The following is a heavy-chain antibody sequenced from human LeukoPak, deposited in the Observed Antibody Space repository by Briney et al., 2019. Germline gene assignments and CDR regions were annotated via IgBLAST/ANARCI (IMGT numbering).Heavy chain of an antibody. CDR3: TRGAQGSRRGNNWFDP. V-gene: IGHV4-59*01. J-gene: IGHJ5*02. Sequence: PSETLSLTCTVSGGSISSYYWSWIRQPPGKGLEWLGYIYYSGSTNYNPSLKSRVTISVDTSKNQFSLKLSSVTAADTAVYYCTRGAQGSRRGNNWFDPWGQGTLVTVSS. CDR2: IYYSGST. CDR1: GGSISSYY. D-gene: IGHD6-13*01.